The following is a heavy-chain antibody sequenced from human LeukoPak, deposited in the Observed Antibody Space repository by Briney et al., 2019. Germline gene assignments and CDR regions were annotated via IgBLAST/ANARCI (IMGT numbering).Heavy chain of an antibody. CDR3: ARDGRDGYNVPLGY. J-gene: IGHJ4*02. CDR2: ISNYNGNT. V-gene: IGHV1-18*01. CDR1: GGTFSSYA. Sequence: ASVKVSCKASGGTFSSYAISWVRQAPGQGLEWMGWISNYNGNTHYAQKLQGRVTMTTDTSTSTAYMELRSLRSDDTAVFYCARDGRDGYNVPLGYWGQGTLVTVSS. D-gene: IGHD5-24*01.